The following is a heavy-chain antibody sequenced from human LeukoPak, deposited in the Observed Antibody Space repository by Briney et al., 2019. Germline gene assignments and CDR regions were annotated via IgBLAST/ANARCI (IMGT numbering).Heavy chain of an antibody. J-gene: IGHJ4*02. Sequence: GGSLRLSCAASGFTFSSYAMSWVRQAPGKGLEWVSAISGSGGSTYYADSVKGRFTIARDNSKYTLHLHMNSLRAEDTAVYYCAKGPLIEVAGTTWDHWGQGTLVTVSS. D-gene: IGHD6-19*01. CDR1: GFTFSSYA. V-gene: IGHV3-23*01. CDR2: ISGSGGST. CDR3: AKGPLIEVAGTTWDH.